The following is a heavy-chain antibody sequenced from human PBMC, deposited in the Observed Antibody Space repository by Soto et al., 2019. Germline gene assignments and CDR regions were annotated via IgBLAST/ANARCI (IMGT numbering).Heavy chain of an antibody. D-gene: IGHD6-6*01. Sequence: GGSLRLSCAASGFTFSSYVMSWVLQAPGKGLEWVSAISGSGGSTYYADSVKGRFTISRDNSKNTLYLQMNSLRAEDTAVYYCAKDTAARQIYNWFDPWGQGTLVTVSS. CDR1: GFTFSSYV. J-gene: IGHJ5*02. V-gene: IGHV3-23*01. CDR3: AKDTAARQIYNWFDP. CDR2: ISGSGGST.